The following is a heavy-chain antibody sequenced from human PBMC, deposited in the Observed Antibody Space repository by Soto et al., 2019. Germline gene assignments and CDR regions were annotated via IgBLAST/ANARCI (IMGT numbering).Heavy chain of an antibody. D-gene: IGHD2-2*01. Sequence: GGSLRLSCAASGFTFSSYAMSWVRQAPGKGLEWVSAISGSGGSTYYADSVKGRFTISRDNSKNTLYLQMNSLRAEDTAVYYCARLAPLPAAYYYYYGMDVWGQGTTVTVSS. V-gene: IGHV3-23*01. J-gene: IGHJ6*02. CDR3: ARLAPLPAAYYYYYGMDV. CDR1: GFTFSSYA. CDR2: ISGSGGST.